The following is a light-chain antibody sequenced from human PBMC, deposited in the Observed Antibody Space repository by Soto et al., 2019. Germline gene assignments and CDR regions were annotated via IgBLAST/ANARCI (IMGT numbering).Light chain of an antibody. CDR3: EQYNNYWT. CDR2: KAS. CDR1: QSVSSS. Sequence: DIQRTQSPSTLSASVGDRVTITCRASQSVSSSLAWYQQKPGKAPKLLIYKASSLESGVPSRFSGSGSETEFTLPITSVQPDDFATYYCEQYNNYWTFGQGTKVEIK. J-gene: IGKJ1*01. V-gene: IGKV1-5*03.